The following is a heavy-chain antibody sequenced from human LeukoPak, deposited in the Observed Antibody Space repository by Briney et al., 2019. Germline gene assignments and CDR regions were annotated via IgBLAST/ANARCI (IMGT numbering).Heavy chain of an antibody. CDR1: RYTFTEYY. CDR3: VRGLQPDRVQLGWGHWFDP. V-gene: IGHV1-2*02. D-gene: IGHD5-24*01. CDR2: INPNSGGT. Sequence: ASVKVSCKASRYTFTEYYMHWMRQAPGQGLEWMGWINPNSGGTNYAQKFQGRVTMTRDTSISTAYMELSRLTSDDTAVYYCVRGLQPDRVQLGWGHWFDPWGQGTLVTVSS. J-gene: IGHJ5*02.